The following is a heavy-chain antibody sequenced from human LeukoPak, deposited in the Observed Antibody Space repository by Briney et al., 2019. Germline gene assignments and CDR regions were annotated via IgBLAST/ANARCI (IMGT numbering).Heavy chain of an antibody. V-gene: IGHV4-39*01. CDR2: IYYSGST. Sequence: SETLSLTCTVSGGSISSSSYYWGWIRQPPGKGLEWIGSIYYSGSTYYNPSLKSRVTISVDTSKNQFSLKLTSVTAADTAVYYCGRGDWELLYPWGQGTLVTVSS. D-gene: IGHD1-26*01. J-gene: IGHJ5*02. CDR3: GRGDWELLYP. CDR1: GGSISSSSYY.